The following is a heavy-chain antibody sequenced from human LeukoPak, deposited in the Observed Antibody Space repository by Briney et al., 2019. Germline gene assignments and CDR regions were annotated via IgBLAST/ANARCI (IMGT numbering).Heavy chain of an antibody. Sequence: GASVKVSCKSSGYTFTGYYIHWVRQAPGQGPEWMGWISPNSGGTNYAQKFQGRVTMTRDTSIYTAYMELSRLRSDDTAVYYCARGWNSGYDYDSWGQGTLVTVSS. V-gene: IGHV1-2*02. CDR3: ARGWNSGYDYDS. CDR2: ISPNSGGT. CDR1: GYTFTGYY. J-gene: IGHJ4*02. D-gene: IGHD5-12*01.